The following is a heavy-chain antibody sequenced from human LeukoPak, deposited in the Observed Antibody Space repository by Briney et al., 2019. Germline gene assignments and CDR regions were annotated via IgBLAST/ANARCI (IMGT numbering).Heavy chain of an antibody. J-gene: IGHJ4*02. Sequence: GASVKVSCKASGYTFTGYYMHWVRQAPGQGLEWMGRINPNSGGTNYTQKFQGRVTMTRDTSISTAYMELSRLRSDDTALYYCARTRMVATSTAYYFDYWGQGTLVTVSS. V-gene: IGHV1-2*06. CDR1: GYTFTGYY. CDR3: ARTRMVATSTAYYFDY. D-gene: IGHD5-12*01. CDR2: INPNSGGT.